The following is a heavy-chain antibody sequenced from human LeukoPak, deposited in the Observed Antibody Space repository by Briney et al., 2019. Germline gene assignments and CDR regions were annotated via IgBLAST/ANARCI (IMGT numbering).Heavy chain of an antibody. CDR2: ISAYNGNT. V-gene: IGHV1-18*01. Sequence: ASVKVSCKASGYTFTSYGISWVRQAPGQGLEWMGWISAYNGNTNYAQKLQGRVTMTTGTSTSTAYMELRSLRSDDTAVYYCARNPHGIAAALDYFDYWGQGTLVTVSS. CDR3: ARNPHGIAAALDYFDY. CDR1: GYTFTSYG. J-gene: IGHJ4*02. D-gene: IGHD6-13*01.